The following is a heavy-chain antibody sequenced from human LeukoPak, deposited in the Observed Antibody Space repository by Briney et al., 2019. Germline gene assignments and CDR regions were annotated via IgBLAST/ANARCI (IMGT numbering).Heavy chain of an antibody. V-gene: IGHV3-30*04. J-gene: IGHJ3*02. D-gene: IGHD6-6*01. CDR1: GFTFSSYA. Sequence: PGRSLRLSCAASGFTFSSYAMHWVRQAPGKGLEWVAVISYDGSNKYYADSVKGRFTISRDNSKNTLYLQMNSLRAEDTAVYYCARDPEQFGAFDIWGRGTMVTVSS. CDR2: ISYDGSNK. CDR3: ARDPEQFGAFDI.